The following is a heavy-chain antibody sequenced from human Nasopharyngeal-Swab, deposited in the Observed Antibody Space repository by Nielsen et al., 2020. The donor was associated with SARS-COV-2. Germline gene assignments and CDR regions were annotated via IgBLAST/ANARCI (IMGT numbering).Heavy chain of an antibody. J-gene: IGHJ6*03. V-gene: IGHV3-11*06. CDR3: ARDRPDYDFWSGYSSYYYYYMDV. Sequence: GGSLRLSCAASGFTFSDYYMSWIRQAPGKGLEWVSYISSSSSYTNYADSVKGRFTISRDNAKNSLYLQMNSLRAEDTAVCYRARDRPDYDFWSGYSSYYYYYMDVWGKGTTVTVSS. CDR1: GFTFSDYY. D-gene: IGHD3-3*01. CDR2: ISSSSSYT.